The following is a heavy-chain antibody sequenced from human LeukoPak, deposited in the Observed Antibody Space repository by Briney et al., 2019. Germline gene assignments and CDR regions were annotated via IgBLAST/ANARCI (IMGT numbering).Heavy chain of an antibody. CDR3: ARDVSSVVAALY. CDR2: IKQDGSEK. J-gene: IGHJ4*02. CDR1: GCTFSSYW. Sequence: GGSLRLSCAASGCTFSSYWMSWVRQAPGKGLEWVANIKQDGSEKYYVDSVKGRFTISRDNAKNSLYLQMNSLRAEDTAVYYCARDVSSVVAALYWGQGTLVTVSS. V-gene: IGHV3-7*01. D-gene: IGHD2-15*01.